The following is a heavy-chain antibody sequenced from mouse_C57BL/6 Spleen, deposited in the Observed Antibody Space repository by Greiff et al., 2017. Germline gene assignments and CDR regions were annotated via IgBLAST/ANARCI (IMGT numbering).Heavy chain of an antibody. CDR1: GYSITSGYY. Sequence: DVQLQESGPGLVKPSQSLSLTCSVTGYSITSGYYWNWIRQFPGNKLEWMGYISYDGSNNYNPSLKNRISITRDTSKNQFFLKLNAVTTEDTATYYCALMDGNYHYYAMDYWGQGTSVTVSS. V-gene: IGHV3-6*01. J-gene: IGHJ4*01. CDR3: ALMDGNYHYYAMDY. CDR2: ISYDGSN. D-gene: IGHD2-1*01.